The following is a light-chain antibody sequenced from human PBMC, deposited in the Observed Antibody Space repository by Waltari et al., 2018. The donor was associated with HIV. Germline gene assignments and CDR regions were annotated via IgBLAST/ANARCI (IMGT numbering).Light chain of an antibody. CDR1: QTIDTN. CDR2: AAS. J-gene: IGKJ2*01. CDR3: QQYNVWPPNT. Sequence: ELVLPQSPLTLSVSPGARAILPCRASQTIDTNLAWYQQKPGQAPRLLIYAASTRAPGIPPKFSGSGSGTRFTLTISSLQSEDFAVYYCQQYNVWPPNTFGQETKVEIK. V-gene: IGKV3-15*01.